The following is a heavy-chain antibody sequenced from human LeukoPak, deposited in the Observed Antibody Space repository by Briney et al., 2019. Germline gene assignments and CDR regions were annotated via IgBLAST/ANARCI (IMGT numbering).Heavy chain of an antibody. CDR3: ARGAVWFGELDYFDY. J-gene: IGHJ4*02. CDR2: IYYSGST. V-gene: IGHV4-59*01. CDR1: GGSISSYY. Sequence: SSETLSLTCTVSGGSISSYYWNWIRQPPGKGLEWIGYIYYSGSTNYNPSLKSRVTISVDTSKNQFSLKLSSVTAADTAVYYCARGAVWFGELDYFDYWGQGTLVTVSS. D-gene: IGHD3-10*01.